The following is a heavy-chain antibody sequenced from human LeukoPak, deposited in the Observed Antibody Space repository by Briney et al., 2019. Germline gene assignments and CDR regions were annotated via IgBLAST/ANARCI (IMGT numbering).Heavy chain of an antibody. CDR3: ARDRGDPLTGYLDAFDI. CDR1: GASVSSGTYY. D-gene: IGHD3-9*01. J-gene: IGHJ3*02. V-gene: IGHV4-61*01. Sequence: SGTLSLTCTVSGASVSSGTYYWAWLRQPPGKGLEWIGYVYSSGSTNYSPSLKSRVTMSLEMSKNQFSLRLSSVTAADTAVYYCARDRGDPLTGYLDAFDIWGQGTMVTVSS. CDR2: VYSSGST.